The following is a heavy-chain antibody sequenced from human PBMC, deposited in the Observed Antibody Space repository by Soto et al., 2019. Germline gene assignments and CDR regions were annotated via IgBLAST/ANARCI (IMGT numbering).Heavy chain of an antibody. Sequence: SETLSLTCAVYGGSFSGYYWNWIRQPPGKGLEWIGDINHSGGTNYNPSLKSRVTISLDTSKNQFSLSLSSVTAADTAVYYCARRLVNRPVDPWGQGTLVTVSS. D-gene: IGHD2-15*01. J-gene: IGHJ5*02. CDR2: INHSGGT. CDR3: ARRLVNRPVDP. V-gene: IGHV4-34*01. CDR1: GGSFSGYY.